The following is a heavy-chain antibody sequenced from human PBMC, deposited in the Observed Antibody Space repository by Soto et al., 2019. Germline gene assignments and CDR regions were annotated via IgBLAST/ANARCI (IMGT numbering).Heavy chain of an antibody. CDR1: GGSISSGGYY. CDR3: SRDFSGDYYFDY. J-gene: IGHJ4*02. D-gene: IGHD4-17*01. CDR2: IYYSGST. V-gene: IGHV4-31*03. Sequence: SETLSLTCTVSGGSISSGGYYWSWIRQHPGKGLEWIGYIYYSGSTYYNPSLKSRVTISVDTAKNQFSLKLSSVTAADTAVYYCSRDFSGDYYFDYWGQRTLVTVSS.